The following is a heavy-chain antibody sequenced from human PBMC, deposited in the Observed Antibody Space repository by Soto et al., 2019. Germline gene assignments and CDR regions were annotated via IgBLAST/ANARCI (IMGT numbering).Heavy chain of an antibody. CDR2: ISWNSDNI. Sequence: EVQLVESGGGLVQPGRSLRLSCAGSGFTFDAHAMHWVRQAPGKGLEWVSTISWNSDNIHYADSVKGRFTISRDNAKKSRYLELNRLRAEDTALYYCARCGTTSCFCHVRSGGEGTLVTVSS. J-gene: IGHJ4*02. CDR1: GFTFDAHA. V-gene: IGHV3-9*01. CDR3: ARCGTTSCFCHVRS. D-gene: IGHD2-2*01.